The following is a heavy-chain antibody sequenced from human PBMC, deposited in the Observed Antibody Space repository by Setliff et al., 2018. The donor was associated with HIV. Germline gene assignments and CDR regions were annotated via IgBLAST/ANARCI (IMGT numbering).Heavy chain of an antibody. Sequence: PSETLSLTCTVSGGSISSSSYYWGWIRQPPGKGLEWIGSIYYSGSTYYNPSLKSRVTISVDTSKNQFSLNLSSVTAADTAIYYVARDWGYIAATPDYWGQGTRVTVSS. CDR1: GGSISSSSYY. V-gene: IGHV4-39*07. D-gene: IGHD5-12*01. J-gene: IGHJ4*02. CDR2: IYYSGST. CDR3: ARDWGYIAATPDY.